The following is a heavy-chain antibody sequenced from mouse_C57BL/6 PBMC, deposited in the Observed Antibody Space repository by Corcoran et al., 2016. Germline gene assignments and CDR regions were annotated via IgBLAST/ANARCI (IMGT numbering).Heavy chain of an antibody. J-gene: IGHJ2*01. Sequence: QVQLQQSGAELVKPGASVKISCKASGHAFSSYWMNWVKQRPGKGLEWIGQIYPGDGDTNYNGKFKGKATLTADKSSSTAYMQLSSLTSEDSAVYFCARISSGYYFDYWGQGTTLTVSS. CDR1: GHAFSSYW. D-gene: IGHD3-2*02. CDR3: ARISSGYYFDY. CDR2: IYPGDGDT. V-gene: IGHV1-80*01.